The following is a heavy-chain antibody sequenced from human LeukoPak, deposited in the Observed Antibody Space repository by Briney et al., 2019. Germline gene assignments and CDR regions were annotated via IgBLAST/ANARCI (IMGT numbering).Heavy chain of an antibody. J-gene: IGHJ5*02. CDR2: ISGSGGST. V-gene: IGHV3-23*01. CDR1: GFTFSTYA. D-gene: IGHD4-17*01. CDR3: AKYPYGVGAYWFDP. Sequence: GGSLRLSCAASGFTFSTYAMSWVRQAPGKGLEWVSAISGSGGSTYYADSVKGRFTISRDNSKNTLYLQMNSLRAEDTAVYYCAKYPYGVGAYWFDPWGQGTLVTVSS.